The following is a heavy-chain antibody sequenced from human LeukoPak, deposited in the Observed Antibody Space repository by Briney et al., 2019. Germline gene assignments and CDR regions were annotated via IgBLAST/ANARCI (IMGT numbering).Heavy chain of an antibody. CDR1: GGSIISYY. J-gene: IGHJ5*02. CDR2: IYTSGNT. D-gene: IGHD3-22*01. CDR3: ARDRTYYYDGSGYYLFDP. V-gene: IGHV4-4*07. Sequence: PSETLSLTCTVSGGSIISYYWSWIRQPAGKGLEWIGRIYTSGNTNYNPSLKSRVTMSVDTSKNQFSLKLSSVTAADTAVYYCARDRTYYYDGSGYYLFDPWGQGTLVTVSS.